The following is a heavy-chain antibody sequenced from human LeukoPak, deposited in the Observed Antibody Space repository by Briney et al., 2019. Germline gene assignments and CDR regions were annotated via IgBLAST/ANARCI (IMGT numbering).Heavy chain of an antibody. J-gene: IGHJ5*02. CDR2: INPSGGST. D-gene: IGHD3-9*01. Sequence: ASVKVSCKASGGTFSSYAISWVRQAPGQGLEWMGIINPSGGSTSYAQKFQGRVTMTRDTSTSTVYMELSSLRSEDTAVYYCARELGIEFDPWGQGTLVTVSS. CDR1: GGTFSSYA. CDR3: ARELGIEFDP. V-gene: IGHV1-46*01.